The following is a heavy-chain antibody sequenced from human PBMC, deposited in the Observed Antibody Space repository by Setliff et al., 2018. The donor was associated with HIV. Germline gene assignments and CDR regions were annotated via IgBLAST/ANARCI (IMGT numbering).Heavy chain of an antibody. Sequence: GGSLRLSCAASGFTFNNYEMNWVRQAPGKGLEWISFISHGGATKYYADSVKGRFTISRDNAKNSLYLQMNSLRAEDTAVYYCARDEPTGGIDYWGQGTLVTVSS. CDR3: ARDEPTGGIDY. CDR2: ISHGGATK. V-gene: IGHV3-48*03. D-gene: IGHD3-16*01. J-gene: IGHJ4*02. CDR1: GFTFNNYE.